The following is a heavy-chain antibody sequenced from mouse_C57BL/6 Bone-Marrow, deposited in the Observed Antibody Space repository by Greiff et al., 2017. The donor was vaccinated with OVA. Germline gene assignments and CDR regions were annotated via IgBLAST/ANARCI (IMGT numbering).Heavy chain of an antibody. V-gene: IGHV5-6*02. CDR1: GFTFSSYG. CDR3: ASRRWTAWFAY. CDR2: ISSGGSYT. D-gene: IGHD2-3*01. Sequence: EVMLVESGGDLVKPGGSLKLSCAASGFTFSSYGMSWVRQTPDKRLEWVATISSGGSYTYYPDSVKGRFTISRDNAKNTLYLQMSSLKSEDTAMYYCASRRWTAWFAYWGQGTLVTVSA. J-gene: IGHJ3*01.